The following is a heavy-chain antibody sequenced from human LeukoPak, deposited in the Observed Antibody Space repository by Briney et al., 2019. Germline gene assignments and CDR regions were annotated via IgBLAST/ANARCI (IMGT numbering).Heavy chain of an antibody. CDR2: VAENGST. D-gene: IGHD3-10*01. V-gene: IGHV4-61*03. Sequence: PSETLSLICNVSGRSFSGGTYYWRWLRQPPGMGLAWIGCVAENGSTNYNSSLNSRVTISVHASKNHFYLKLSSVTAADTAVYYCARNYFGSGNYFSGDSSYYYGMDVWGKGTTVTVSS. CDR3: ARNYFGSGNYFSGDSSYYYGMDV. CDR1: GRSFSGGTYY. J-gene: IGHJ6*04.